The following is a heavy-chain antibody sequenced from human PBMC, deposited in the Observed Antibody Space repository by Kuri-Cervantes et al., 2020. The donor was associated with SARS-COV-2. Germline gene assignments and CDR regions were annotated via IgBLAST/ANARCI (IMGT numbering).Heavy chain of an antibody. Sequence: ESLKISCTVSGGSISSYYWSWIRQPPGKGLEWIGYIYYSGSTNYNPSLKSRVTISVDTSKNQFSLKLSSVTAADTAVYYCARVLWFGELWAVGATEYYFDYWGQGTLVTVSS. J-gene: IGHJ4*02. CDR3: ARVLWFGELWAVGATEYYFDY. V-gene: IGHV4-59*01. CDR1: GGSISSYY. D-gene: IGHD3-10*01. CDR2: IYYSGST.